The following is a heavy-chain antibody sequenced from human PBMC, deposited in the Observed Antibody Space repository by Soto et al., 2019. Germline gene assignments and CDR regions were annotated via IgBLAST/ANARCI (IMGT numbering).Heavy chain of an antibody. CDR2: IFYSGSI. CDR1: GGSISSSTNY. J-gene: IGHJ4*02. Sequence: PSETLSLTCTVSGGSISSSTNYWGWIRQSPGKGLEWIGNIFYSGSIYYNLPLKGRVTISVDTSKNQFHLRLSSVTAADTAVYYCARQGRLVTRTAFDYWGQGALVTVSS. CDR3: ARQGRLVTRTAFDY. D-gene: IGHD3-9*01. V-gene: IGHV4-39*01.